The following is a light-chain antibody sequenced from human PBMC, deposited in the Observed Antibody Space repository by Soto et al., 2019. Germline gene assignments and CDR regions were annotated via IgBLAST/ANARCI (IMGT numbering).Light chain of an antibody. CDR2: KAS. CDR1: QSISSW. Sequence: DIQMTQSPSTLSASVGDRVTITCRASQSISSWLAWYQQKPGKAPKLLIYKASSLESGVPSRFSGSRSGTEFTLSISSLQPDDFATYYCQLYNSSPWTFGQGTKVEIK. J-gene: IGKJ1*01. CDR3: QLYNSSPWT. V-gene: IGKV1-5*03.